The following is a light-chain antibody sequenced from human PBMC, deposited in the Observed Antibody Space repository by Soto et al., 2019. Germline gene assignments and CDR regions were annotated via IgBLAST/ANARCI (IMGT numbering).Light chain of an antibody. V-gene: IGLV2-14*01. J-gene: IGLJ1*01. CDR1: SSDVGGYNY. CDR3: SSYTSSSTQV. CDR2: DVS. Sequence: SVLTQPVSVSGSPGQSITISCTGTSSDVGGYNYVSWYQQHPGKAPKLMIYDVSNRPSGVSNRFSGSKSGNTASLTISGLQAEDEADYYCSSYTSSSTQVFGTGTKVTVL.